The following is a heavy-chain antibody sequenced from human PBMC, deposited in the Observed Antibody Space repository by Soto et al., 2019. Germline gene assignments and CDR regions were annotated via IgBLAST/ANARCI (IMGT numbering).Heavy chain of an antibody. V-gene: IGHV3-33*01. J-gene: IGHJ6*02. CDR3: ARDGSSGWYYYYGMDV. CDR1: GFTFSSYG. D-gene: IGHD6-19*01. CDR2: IWYDGSNK. Sequence: QVQLVESGGGVVQPGRSLRLSCAASGFTFSSYGMHWVRQAPGKGLEWVAVIWYDGSNKYYADSVKGRFTISRDNSKNTLYLQMNSLIAEDTAVYYCARDGSSGWYYYYGMDVWGQGTTVTVSS.